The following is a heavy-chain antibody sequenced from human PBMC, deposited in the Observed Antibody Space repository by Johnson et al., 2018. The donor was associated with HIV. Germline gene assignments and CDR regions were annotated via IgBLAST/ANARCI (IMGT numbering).Heavy chain of an antibody. CDR2: MSHDGTNK. CDR1: GFMFSYYA. V-gene: IGHV3-30*09. J-gene: IGHJ3*02. D-gene: IGHD3-22*01. CDR3: ARGPYYYDNVGFFGAFDI. Sequence: QMQLVESGGGVVQPGRSLRLSCAASGFMFSYYAMHWVRQAPGKGLEWVAVMSHDGTNKYYVDSVKGRFAISRDNSKNTLFLQMNSRRAEDTAVYYCARGPYYYDNVGFFGAFDIWGQGTVVTVSS.